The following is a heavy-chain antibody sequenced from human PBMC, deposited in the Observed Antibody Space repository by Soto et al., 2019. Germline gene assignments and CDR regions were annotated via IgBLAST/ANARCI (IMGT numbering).Heavy chain of an antibody. V-gene: IGHV3-7*04. CDR1: GFTFSSYW. D-gene: IGHD2-2*01. CDR2: IKQDGSEK. J-gene: IGHJ4*02. CDR3: ARAQVYQLLPGYFDY. Sequence: EVQLVESGGGLVQPGGSLRLSCAASGFTFSSYWMSWVRQAPGKGLEWVANIKQDGSEKYYVDSVKGRFTISRDNAKNSLYLQMNSLRAEDTAVYYCARAQVYQLLPGYFDYWGQGTLVTVSS.